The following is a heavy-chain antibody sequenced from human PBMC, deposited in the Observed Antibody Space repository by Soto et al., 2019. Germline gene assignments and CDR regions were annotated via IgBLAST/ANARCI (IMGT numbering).Heavy chain of an antibody. V-gene: IGHV1-58*01. CDR1: GFTFTSSA. CDR2: IVVGSGNT. J-gene: IGHJ4*02. D-gene: IGHD2-2*01. Sequence: SVKVSCKASGFTFTSSAVQWVRQARGQRLEWIGWIVVGSGNTNYAQKFQERVTITRDMSTSTAYMELSSLRSEDTAVYYCAADGNHCSSTSCYPYFDCWGQGTLVTVSS. CDR3: AADGNHCSSTSCYPYFDC.